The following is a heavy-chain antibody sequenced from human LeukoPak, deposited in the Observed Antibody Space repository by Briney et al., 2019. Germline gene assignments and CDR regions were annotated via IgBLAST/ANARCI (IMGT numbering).Heavy chain of an antibody. V-gene: IGHV4-34*01. Sequence: SETLSLTCAVYGGSFSTYYWSWIRQPPGKGLEWIGEINHSGSTNHNPSLKSRVTISVDTSKTQFSLKLTSVTAADTAVYYCGRHSGGAVAAYFDYWGQGILVTVSS. D-gene: IGHD6-19*01. J-gene: IGHJ4*02. CDR3: GRHSGGAVAAYFDY. CDR2: INHSGST. CDR1: GGSFSTYY.